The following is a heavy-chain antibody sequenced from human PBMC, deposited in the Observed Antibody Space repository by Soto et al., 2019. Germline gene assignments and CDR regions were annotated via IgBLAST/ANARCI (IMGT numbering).Heavy chain of an antibody. J-gene: IGHJ6*02. CDR1: GFTFSSYA. CDR2: ISGSGGST. D-gene: IGHD3-10*01. CDR3: AKGSAMVRGVIYYYGMDV. Sequence: EVQLLESGGGLVQPGGSLRLSCAASGFTFSSYAMSWVRQAPGKGLEWVSVISGSGGSTYYADSVKGRFTISRDNSKNTLYLKMNSLRAEDTAVYYCAKGSAMVRGVIYYYGMDVWGQGTTVTVSS. V-gene: IGHV3-23*01.